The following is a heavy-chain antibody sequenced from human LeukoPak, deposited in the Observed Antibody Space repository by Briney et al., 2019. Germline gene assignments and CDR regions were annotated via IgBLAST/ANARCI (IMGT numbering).Heavy chain of an antibody. Sequence: GGSLRLSCAASGFTFRNYWMGWVRQAPGKGLEWVANTKPDGSAEYYADSVRGRFTTSRDNANNFLYLQVNSLRAEDTAVYYCARDGGFNTNFDYWGQGTLVTVSS. D-gene: IGHD2-15*01. V-gene: IGHV3-7*01. CDR3: ARDGGFNTNFDY. J-gene: IGHJ4*02. CDR2: TKPDGSAE. CDR1: GFTFRNYW.